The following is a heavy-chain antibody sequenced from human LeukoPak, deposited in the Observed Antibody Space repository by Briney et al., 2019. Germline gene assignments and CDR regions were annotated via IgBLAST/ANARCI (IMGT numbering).Heavy chain of an antibody. CDR1: GYTFTSYY. Sequence: ASVKVSCKASGYTFTSYYMHWVRQALGQGLEWMGIINPSGGSTSYAQKFQGRVTMTRDTSTSTVYMELSSLRSEDTAVYYCANSGGTAFFDYWGQGTLVTVSS. J-gene: IGHJ4*02. CDR2: INPSGGST. D-gene: IGHD2-21*01. V-gene: IGHV1-46*01. CDR3: ANSGGTAFFDY.